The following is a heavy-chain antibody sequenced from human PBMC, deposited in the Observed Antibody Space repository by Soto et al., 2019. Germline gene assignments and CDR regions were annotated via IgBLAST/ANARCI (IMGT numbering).Heavy chain of an antibody. V-gene: IGHV3-30-3*01. CDR2: ISYDGSNK. J-gene: IGHJ4*02. D-gene: IGHD5-18*01. CDR1: GFTFSSYA. CDR3: ARVGDTAMVLDY. Sequence: QVQLVESGGGVVQPGRSLRLSCAASGFTFSSYAMHWVRQAPGKGLEWVAVISYDGSNKYYADSVKGRFTISRDNSKNTLYLQRNSLRAEDTAVYYCARVGDTAMVLDYWGQGTLVTVSS.